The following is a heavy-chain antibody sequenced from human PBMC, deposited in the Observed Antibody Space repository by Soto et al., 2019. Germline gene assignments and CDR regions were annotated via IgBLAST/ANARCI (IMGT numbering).Heavy chain of an antibody. D-gene: IGHD2-8*01. Sequence: ASVKVSCKASGYTFTSYYMHWVRQAPGQGLEWMGIINPSGGSTSYAQKFQGRVTITADKSTSTAYMELSSLRSEDTAVYYCARVESTMAFDYWGQGTLVTVSS. CDR1: GYTFTSYY. V-gene: IGHV1-46*01. J-gene: IGHJ4*02. CDR2: INPSGGST. CDR3: ARVESTMAFDY.